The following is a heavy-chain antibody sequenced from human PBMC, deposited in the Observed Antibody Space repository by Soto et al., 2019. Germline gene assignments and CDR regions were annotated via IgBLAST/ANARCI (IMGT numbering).Heavy chain of an antibody. CDR1: GFTLSNFW. CDR3: ARGGRYRENYYFGMDV. J-gene: IGHJ6*02. CDR2: INSDGRST. D-gene: IGHD1-26*01. V-gene: IGHV3-74*01. Sequence: GGSLRLSCAASGFTLSNFWMHWVRQAPGKGLEWVSRINSDGRSTSYVDSVKGRFTISRDNANNTLYLEMNSLRAEDTAVYFCARGGRYRENYYFGMDVWGQGTTVTVSS.